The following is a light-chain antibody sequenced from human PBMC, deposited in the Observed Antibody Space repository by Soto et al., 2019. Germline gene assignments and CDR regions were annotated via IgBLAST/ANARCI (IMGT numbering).Light chain of an antibody. J-gene: IGKJ3*01. Sequence: DIQMTQSPSSLSASVGDRVTITCRASQSISNYINWYQQKPGRAPKLLLYAASTLQAGVPSRFSGSGSGTDFTLTIIILQPEVFATYFCQQSYSTLFTFGPGTKVDI. V-gene: IGKV1-39*01. CDR3: QQSYSTLFT. CDR1: QSISNY. CDR2: AAS.